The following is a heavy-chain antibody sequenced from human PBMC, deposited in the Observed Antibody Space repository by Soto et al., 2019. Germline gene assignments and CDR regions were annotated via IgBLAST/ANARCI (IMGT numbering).Heavy chain of an antibody. CDR1: GFTFSSYG. J-gene: IGHJ6*02. V-gene: IGHV3-30*18. CDR3: AKDGIPDYSNYGFDYYYGMDV. Sequence: PGGSLRLSCAASGFTFSSYGMHWFRQAPGKGLEWVAVISYDGSNKYYADSVKGRFTISRDNSKNTLYLQMNSLRAEDTAVYYYAKDGIPDYSNYGFDYYYGMDVWGQGTTVTVSS. D-gene: IGHD4-4*01. CDR2: ISYDGSNK.